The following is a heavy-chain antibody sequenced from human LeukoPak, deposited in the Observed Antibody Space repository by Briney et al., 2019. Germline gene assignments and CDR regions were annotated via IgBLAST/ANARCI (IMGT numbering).Heavy chain of an antibody. J-gene: IGHJ5*02. CDR1: GYTFTGYY. Sequence: ASVKVSCKASGYTFTGYYMHWVRQAPGQGLEWMGWSSPNSGGTNYAQKFQGRVTMTRDTSISTAYMELSRLRSDDTAVYYCARGSVRIIAADAKRGNWFDPWGQGTLVTVSS. CDR2: SSPNSGGT. V-gene: IGHV1-2*02. D-gene: IGHD6-13*01. CDR3: ARGSVRIIAADAKRGNWFDP.